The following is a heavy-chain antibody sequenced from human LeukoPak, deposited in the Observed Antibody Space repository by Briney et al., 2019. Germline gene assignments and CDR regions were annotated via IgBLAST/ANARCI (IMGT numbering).Heavy chain of an antibody. CDR2: IYYIESA. CDR3: AREGYSSGWYVGY. Sequence: SETLSLTCTVSGGSFTGYYWNWIRQPPGKGLEWIGHIYYIESAKYNPSLKSRVTISVDTSKNQFSLKLRSVTAADSAVYYCAREGYSSGWYVGYWGQGTLVTVSS. V-gene: IGHV4-59*01. CDR1: GGSFTGYY. J-gene: IGHJ4*02. D-gene: IGHD6-19*01.